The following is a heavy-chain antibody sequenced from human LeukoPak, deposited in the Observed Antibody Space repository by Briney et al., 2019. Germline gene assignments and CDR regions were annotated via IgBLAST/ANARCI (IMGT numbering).Heavy chain of an antibody. V-gene: IGHV4-34*01. CDR3: ARGRSSSWLYYYYMDV. CDR1: GGSFSGYY. J-gene: IGHJ6*03. Sequence: SETLSLTCAVYGGSFSGYYWSWIRQPPGKGLEWIGEINHSGSTNYNPSLKSRVTISVDTSKNQSSLKLSSVTAADTAVYYCARGRSSSWLYYYYMDVWGKGTTVTVSS. D-gene: IGHD6-13*01. CDR2: INHSGST.